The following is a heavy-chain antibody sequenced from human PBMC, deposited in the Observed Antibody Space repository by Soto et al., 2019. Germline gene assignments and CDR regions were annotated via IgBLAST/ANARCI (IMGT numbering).Heavy chain of an antibody. V-gene: IGHV3-23*01. CDR1: GFTFSSYA. Sequence: GGSLRLSCAASGFTFSSYAMSWVRQAPGKGLEWVSAISGSGGSTYYADSVKGRFTISRDNSKNTLYLQMNSLRAEDTAVYYCAKDFSSGGGWELLVYYFDYWGQGTLVTVSS. CDR3: AKDFSSGGGWELLVYYFDY. CDR2: ISGSGGST. J-gene: IGHJ4*02. D-gene: IGHD1-26*01.